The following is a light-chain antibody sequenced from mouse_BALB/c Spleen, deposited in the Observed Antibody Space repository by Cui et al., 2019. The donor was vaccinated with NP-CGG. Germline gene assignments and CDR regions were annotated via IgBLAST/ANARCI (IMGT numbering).Light chain of an antibody. J-gene: IGLJ1*01. Sequence: QAVVTQESALTTSPGETVTLTCRSSTGAVTTSNYASWVQEKPDHLFTGLIGGTNNRVPGVPARFSGSLIGDKAALTITGAQTEDEAIYFCALWYSNHWVFGGGTKLTV. CDR1: TGAVTTSNY. V-gene: IGLV1*01. CDR3: ALWYSNHWV. CDR2: GTN.